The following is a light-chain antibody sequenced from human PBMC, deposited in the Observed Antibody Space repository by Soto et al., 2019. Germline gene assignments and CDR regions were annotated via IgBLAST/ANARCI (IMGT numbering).Light chain of an antibody. CDR2: AAT. V-gene: IGKV1-39*01. J-gene: IGKJ4*01. Sequence: DLPMTQSPSSLSASVGDRVTITCRASQSCSVYLNWYQQKPGKAPRLLIYAATTLQSGVPSRFSGSGSGTDFTLTITSLQPEDFATYYCQQTYTTPLTFGGGTKVEIK. CDR3: QQTYTTPLT. CDR1: QSCSVY.